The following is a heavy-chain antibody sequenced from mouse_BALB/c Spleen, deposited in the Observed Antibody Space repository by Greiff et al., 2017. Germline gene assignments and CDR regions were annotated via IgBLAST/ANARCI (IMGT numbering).Heavy chain of an antibody. CDR3: ARGGYGSY. Sequence: VQLQQPGAELARPGASVKLSCKAPGYTFTSYWMQRVKQMPGQGLEWIGAIYLGDGVTRYTQKFKGKATLTADKSSSTAYMQLSSLASEDSAVYYCARGGYGSYWGQGTLVTVSA. D-gene: IGHD1-1*01. J-gene: IGHJ3*01. CDR2: IYLGDGVT. V-gene: IGHV1-87*01. CDR1: GYTFTSYW.